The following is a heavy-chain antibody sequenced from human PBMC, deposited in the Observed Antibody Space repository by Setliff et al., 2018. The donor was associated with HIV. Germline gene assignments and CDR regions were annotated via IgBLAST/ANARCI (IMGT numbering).Heavy chain of an antibody. CDR1: GDKYNNYW. J-gene: IGHJ3*02. CDR3: AKGGGLSFRYHDWFVKI. D-gene: IGHD3-9*01. V-gene: IGHV5-51*01. Sequence: GESLKISCKDSGDKYNNYWLGWVRQMPGEGLEWIGVIYPSDPDTRYSPSFKGQVTISADKSINTAYLQWSGLRASDTAMYYCAKGGGLSFRYHDWFVKIWGQGTLVT. CDR2: IYPSDPDT.